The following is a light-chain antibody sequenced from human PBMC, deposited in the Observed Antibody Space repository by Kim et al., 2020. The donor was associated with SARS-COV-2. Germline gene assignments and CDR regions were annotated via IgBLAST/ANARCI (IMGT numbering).Light chain of an antibody. CDR2: GAS. Sequence: PGERATLSCRASQSVTSKLAWYQQRPGQAPRLLIYGASARATGIPARFSGSGSGTEFTLTISSLQSEDSALYCCQHYNNWPLTFGGGTKVDIK. CDR3: QHYNNWPLT. CDR1: QSVTSK. J-gene: IGKJ4*01. V-gene: IGKV3-15*01.